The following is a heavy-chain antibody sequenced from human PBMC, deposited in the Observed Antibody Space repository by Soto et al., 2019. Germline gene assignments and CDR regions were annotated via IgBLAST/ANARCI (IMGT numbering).Heavy chain of an antibody. D-gene: IGHD3-10*01. Sequence: QLQLQESGPGLVKPSETLSLTCTVAGGFISSSSSYWGWIRQSPGKGLEWIANIHSGGTTYYNSPLKSRVIISVDTSKDQFSLWMSSLTAADTAVYYCARLLTPAFGRDYFDRWGQGTLVTVSS. CDR1: GGFISSSSSY. CDR2: IHSGGTT. J-gene: IGHJ4*02. V-gene: IGHV4-39*01. CDR3: ARLLTPAFGRDYFDR.